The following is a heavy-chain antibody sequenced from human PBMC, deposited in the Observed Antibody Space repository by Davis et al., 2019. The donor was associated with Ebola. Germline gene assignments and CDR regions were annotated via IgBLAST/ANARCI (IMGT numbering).Heavy chain of an antibody. CDR3: AQAVEGHFDH. V-gene: IGHV6-1*01. J-gene: IGHJ4*02. D-gene: IGHD2-15*01. CDR1: GDSVPTQSAA. Sequence: SQTLSLTCAISGDSVPTQSAARNWIRQSPSRGLEWLGRTYYRSKWYYDYAVSLEGRITINPDTSKNQFSLQLNSVTPEDTAVYYCAQAVEGHFDHWGQGTLVTVSS. CDR2: TYYRSKWYY.